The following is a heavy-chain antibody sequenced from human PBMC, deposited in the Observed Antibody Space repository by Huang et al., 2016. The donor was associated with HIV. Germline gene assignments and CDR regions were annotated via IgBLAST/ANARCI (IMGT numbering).Heavy chain of an antibody. Sequence: EMQLLESGGGLVQPGGSLRLSCAASAFTFRRYAMTWVRQATGKGLEGVSATSGSGGNTYYADSVKGRFTISRDNSKNTLYLQMNSRRAEDTAVFYCAKVASGYDFSARGSDWFDPWGQGTLVSVSS. CDR2: TSGSGGNT. J-gene: IGHJ5*02. CDR1: AFTFRRYA. D-gene: IGHD5-12*01. CDR3: AKVASGYDFSARGSDWFDP. V-gene: IGHV3-23*01.